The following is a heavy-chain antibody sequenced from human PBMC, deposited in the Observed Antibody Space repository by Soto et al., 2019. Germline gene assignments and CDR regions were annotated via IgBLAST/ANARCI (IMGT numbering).Heavy chain of an antibody. CDR2: IYYSGST. Sequence: QLQLQESGPGLVKPSETLSLTCTVSGGSISSSSYYWGWIRQPPGKGLEWIGSIYYSGSTYYNPSLKIRVTIAVDTSKNQFSLKLSSVTAADTAVYYCARSNIVVVVAATPGWFDPWGQGTLVTVSS. V-gene: IGHV4-39*01. J-gene: IGHJ5*02. CDR3: ARSNIVVVVAATPGWFDP. D-gene: IGHD2-15*01. CDR1: GGSISSSSYY.